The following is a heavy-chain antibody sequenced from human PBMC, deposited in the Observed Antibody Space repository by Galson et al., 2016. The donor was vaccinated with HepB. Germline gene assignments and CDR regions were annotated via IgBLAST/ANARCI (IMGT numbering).Heavy chain of an antibody. D-gene: IGHD3-10*01. J-gene: IGHJ4*02. CDR3: ARGYKRGSGSYFYFDL. V-gene: IGHV3-74*01. Sequence: SLRLSCAASGFTFSTYWIYWVRQAPGKGLVWVSRINSAGTSTNYAASMKGRFTISRDNAKNTVYLQMNSLRAEDTALYYCARGYKRGSGSYFYFDLWGQGTLVTVSS. CDR2: INSAGTST. CDR1: GFTFSTYW.